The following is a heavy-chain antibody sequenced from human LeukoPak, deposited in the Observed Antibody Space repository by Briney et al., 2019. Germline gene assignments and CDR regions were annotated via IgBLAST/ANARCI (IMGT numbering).Heavy chain of an antibody. V-gene: IGHV1-8*03. J-gene: IGHJ4*02. CDR1: GYTFTSYG. Sequence: ASVKVSCKASGYTFTSYGISWVRQAPGQGLEWMGWMNPNSGNTGYAQKFQGRVTITRNTSISTAYMELSSLRSEDTAVYYCARDQEGAFDYWGQGTLVTVSS. CDR2: MNPNSGNT. CDR3: ARDQEGAFDY. D-gene: IGHD1-26*01.